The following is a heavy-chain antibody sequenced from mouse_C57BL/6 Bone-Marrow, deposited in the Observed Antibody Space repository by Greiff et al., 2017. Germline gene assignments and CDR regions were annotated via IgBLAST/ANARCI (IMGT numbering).Heavy chain of an antibody. CDR2: IYPRSGNT. J-gene: IGHJ2*01. V-gene: IGHV1-81*01. Sequence: QVQLQQSGAELARPGASVKLSCKASGYTFTSYGISWVKQRTGQGLEWIGEIYPRSGNTYYNEKFKGEATLTADKSSSTAYMELRSLTSEDSAVYFCARYYYGSSYGYWGQGTTLTVSS. CDR1: GYTFTSYG. D-gene: IGHD1-1*01. CDR3: ARYYYGSSYGY.